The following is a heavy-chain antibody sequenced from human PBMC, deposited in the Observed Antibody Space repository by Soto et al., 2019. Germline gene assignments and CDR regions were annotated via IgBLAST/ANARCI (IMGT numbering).Heavy chain of an antibody. Sequence: QVQLVQSGAEVKTPGASVKVSCKASGYTFTKYAISWMRQAPGQGLEWIGWISVYNGNTKYAENLQGRATVTTDTSTTTVYMELRSLRSDDTAVYYCAREGAGLYYYYYGMDVWGLGTTVTVPS. CDR3: AREGAGLYYYYYGMDV. D-gene: IGHD6-19*01. CDR2: ISVYNGNT. CDR1: GYTFTKYA. V-gene: IGHV1-18*01. J-gene: IGHJ6*02.